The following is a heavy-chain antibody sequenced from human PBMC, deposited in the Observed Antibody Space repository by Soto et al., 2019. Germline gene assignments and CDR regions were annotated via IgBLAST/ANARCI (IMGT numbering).Heavy chain of an antibody. Sequence: SVKVSCTASGGTFSSYAISWVRQAPGQGLEWMGGIIPIFGTANYAQKFQGRVTITADESTSTAYMELSSLRSEDTAVYYCARRAISGSYSPEYFQHWGQGTLVTVSS. CDR2: IIPIFGTA. CDR3: ARRAISGSYSPEYFQH. J-gene: IGHJ1*01. V-gene: IGHV1-69*13. CDR1: GGTFSSYA. D-gene: IGHD3-22*01.